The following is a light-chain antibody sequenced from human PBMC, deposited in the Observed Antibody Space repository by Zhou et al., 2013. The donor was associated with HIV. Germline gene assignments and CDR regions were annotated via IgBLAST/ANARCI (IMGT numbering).Light chain of an antibody. CDR3: QQYNSYSGT. J-gene: IGKJ2*01. Sequence: DIQMTQSPSTLSASVGDRVTITCRASQSISSWLAWYQQKQGKAPKLLIYKASSLESGVPSRFSGSGSGTEFTLTISSLQPDDFATYYCQQYNSYSGTFGQGTKLDIK. CDR2: KAS. CDR1: QSISSW. V-gene: IGKV1-5*03.